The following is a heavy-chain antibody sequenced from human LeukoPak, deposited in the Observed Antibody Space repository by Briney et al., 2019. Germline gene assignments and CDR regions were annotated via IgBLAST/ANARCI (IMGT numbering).Heavy chain of an antibody. CDR2: ISGDGVST. CDR3: ARESGKFDY. Sequence: GGSLRLSCVASGLPIGDFAMHWVRQAPGQGLEWVFLISGDGVSTFFTDSVKGRFSISRNNSKNSLLLEMSSLRTKDTAMYYCARESGKFDYWGQGTLVAVSS. V-gene: IGHV3-43*02. CDR1: GLPIGDFA. J-gene: IGHJ4*02.